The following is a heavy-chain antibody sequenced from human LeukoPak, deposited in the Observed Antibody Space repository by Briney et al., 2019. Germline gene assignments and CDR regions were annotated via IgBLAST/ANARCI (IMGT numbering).Heavy chain of an antibody. CDR1: GYTFTSYG. D-gene: IGHD3-3*01. CDR3: ARDLRYWSGYHGYYFDY. Sequence: ASVKVSCKASGYTFTSYGISWERQAPGQGLEWMGWISAYNGNTNYAQKLQGRVTMTTDTSTSTAYMELRSLRSDDTAVYYCARDLRYWSGYHGYYFDYWGQGTLVTVSS. V-gene: IGHV1-18*01. J-gene: IGHJ4*02. CDR2: ISAYNGNT.